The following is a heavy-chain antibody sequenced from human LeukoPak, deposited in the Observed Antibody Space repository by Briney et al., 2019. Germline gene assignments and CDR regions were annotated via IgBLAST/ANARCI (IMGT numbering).Heavy chain of an antibody. V-gene: IGHV4-34*01. CDR2: INHSGST. D-gene: IGHD3/OR15-3a*01. Sequence: SETLSLTCAVYGGSFNGYYWSWIRQPPGKGLEWIGEINHSGSTNYNPSLKSRVTISVDTSKNQFSLKLSSVTAADTAVYYCARVMDFGPDFDYWGQGTLVTVSS. CDR1: GGSFNGYY. CDR3: ARVMDFGPDFDY. J-gene: IGHJ4*02.